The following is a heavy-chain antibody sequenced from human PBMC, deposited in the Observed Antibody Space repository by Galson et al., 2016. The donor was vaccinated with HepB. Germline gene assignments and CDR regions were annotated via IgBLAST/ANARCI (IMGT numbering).Heavy chain of an antibody. CDR1: GFTFSSYA. J-gene: IGHJ4*02. Sequence: SLRLSCAASGFTFSSYAMHWVRQAPGKGLEWVAVISYEGSNKYYADSVKGRFTISRDNSKNTLYLQMNSLRAEDTAVYYCASRLGDGYNALDYWGQGTLVTVSS. CDR2: ISYEGSNK. D-gene: IGHD5-24*01. CDR3: ASRLGDGYNALDY. V-gene: IGHV3-30-3*01.